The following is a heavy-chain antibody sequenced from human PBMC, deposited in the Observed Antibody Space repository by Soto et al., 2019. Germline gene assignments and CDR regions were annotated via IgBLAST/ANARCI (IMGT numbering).Heavy chain of an antibody. V-gene: IGHV3-11*01. CDR3: ARVNIGSGWYGFYYYYGMDV. J-gene: IGHJ6*02. CDR2: ISSSGSTI. D-gene: IGHD6-19*01. Sequence: GGSLRLSCAASGFTFSDYYMSWIRQAPGKGLEWVSYISSSGSTIYYADSVKGRFTISRDNAKNSLYLQMNSLRAEDTAVYYCARVNIGSGWYGFYYYYGMDVWGQGTTVTVSS. CDR1: GFTFSDYY.